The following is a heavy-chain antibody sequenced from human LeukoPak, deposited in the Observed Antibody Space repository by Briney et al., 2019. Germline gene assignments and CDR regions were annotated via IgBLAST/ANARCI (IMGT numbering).Heavy chain of an antibody. D-gene: IGHD2-8*02. V-gene: IGHV3-23*01. J-gene: IGHJ4*02. Sequence: GGSLRLSCAASGFTFSSYAMSWVRQAPGKGLEWVSSISSSGYDIYYADSVKGRFTISRDISKNTVYLQMNSLRVEDTAVYYCAKDFYWAFDYWGQGTLVTVSS. CDR3: AKDFYWAFDY. CDR1: GFTFSSYA. CDR2: ISSSGYDI.